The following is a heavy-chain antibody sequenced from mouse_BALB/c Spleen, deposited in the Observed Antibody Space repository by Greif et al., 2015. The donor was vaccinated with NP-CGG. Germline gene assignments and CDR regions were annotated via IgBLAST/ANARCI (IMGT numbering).Heavy chain of an antibody. CDR3: ARYHDGYYVGNFDY. D-gene: IGHD2-3*01. CDR2: ISYSGST. V-gene: IGHV3-8*02. Sequence: EVQLQQSGPSLVKPSQTLSLTCSVTGDSITSGYWNWIRKFPGNKLEYMGYISYSGSTYYNPSLKSRISITRDTSKNQYYLQLNSVTTEDTATYYCARYHDGYYVGNFDYWGQGTTLTVSS. J-gene: IGHJ2*01. CDR1: GDSITSGY.